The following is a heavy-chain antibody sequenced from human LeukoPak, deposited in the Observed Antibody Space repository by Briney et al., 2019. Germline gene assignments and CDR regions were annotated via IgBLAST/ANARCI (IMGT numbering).Heavy chain of an antibody. CDR2: ISSSSSYI. V-gene: IGHV3-21*01. CDR3: ARDGHYYDSSGPNGSGY. D-gene: IGHD3-22*01. Sequence: PGGSLRLSCAASGFTFSSCSMNWVRQAPGKGLEWVSSISSSSSYIYYADSVKGRFTISRDNAKNSLYLQMNSLRAEDTAVYYCARDGHYYDSSGPNGSGYWGQGTLVTVSS. CDR1: GFTFSSCS. J-gene: IGHJ4*02.